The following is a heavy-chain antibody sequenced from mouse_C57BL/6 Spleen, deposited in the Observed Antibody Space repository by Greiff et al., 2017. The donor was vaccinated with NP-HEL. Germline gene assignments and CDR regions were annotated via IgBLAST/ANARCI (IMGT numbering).Heavy chain of an antibody. D-gene: IGHD2-4*01. CDR1: GFTFSDYG. Sequence: EVNVVESGGGLVKPGGSLKLSCAASGFTFSDYGMHWVRQAPEKGLEWVAYISSGSSTIYYADTVKGRFTISRDNAKNTLFLQMTSLRSEDTAMYYCARLMITDYYAMDYWGQGTSVTVSS. CDR3: ARLMITDYYAMDY. J-gene: IGHJ4*01. CDR2: ISSGSSTI. V-gene: IGHV5-17*01.